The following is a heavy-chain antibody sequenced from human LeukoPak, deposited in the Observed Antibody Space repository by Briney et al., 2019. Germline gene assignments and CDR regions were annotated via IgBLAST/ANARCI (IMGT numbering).Heavy chain of an antibody. J-gene: IGHJ6*02. D-gene: IGHD3-10*01. CDR3: ARGGILVQGVTILYGMDV. V-gene: IGHV1-8*01. CDR2: MNPNSGNT. CDR1: GYSFSTFD. Sequence: ASLKVSCKTSGYSFSTFDINWVRQATGHGLEWMGWMNPNSGNTNYEQKLQGRLTMTRDTSISTAYMELSSLRSEDTAVYYCARGGILVQGVTILYGMDVWGQGTTVTVSS.